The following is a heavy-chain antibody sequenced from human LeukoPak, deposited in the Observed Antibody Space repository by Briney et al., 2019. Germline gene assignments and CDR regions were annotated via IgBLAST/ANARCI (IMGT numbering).Heavy chain of an antibody. CDR1: GFTFSSYG. CDR2: IWYDGSNK. V-gene: IGHV3-33*01. J-gene: IGHJ4*02. Sequence: PGGSLRLSCAASGFTFSSYGMHWVRQAPGKGLEWVAVIWYDGSNKYYADSVKGRFTISRGNSKNTLYLQMNSLRAEDTAVYYCARDGSRGYYYRTFDYWGQGTLVTVSS. D-gene: IGHD3-22*01. CDR3: ARDGSRGYYYRTFDY.